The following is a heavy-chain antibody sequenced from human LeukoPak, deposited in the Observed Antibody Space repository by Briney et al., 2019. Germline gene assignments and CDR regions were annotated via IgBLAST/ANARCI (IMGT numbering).Heavy chain of an antibody. CDR1: GFTFSSYA. CDR3: ATYRQVLLPFES. D-gene: IGHD2-8*02. Sequence: PGGSLRLSCAASGFTFSSYAMSWVRQAPGKGLEWVSTVSGGGGTTYYADSVKGRFTISRDNSKSTLSLQMNSLRAEDTAIYYCATYRQVLLPFESWGQGTLVTVSS. V-gene: IGHV3-23*01. CDR2: VSGGGGTT. J-gene: IGHJ4*02.